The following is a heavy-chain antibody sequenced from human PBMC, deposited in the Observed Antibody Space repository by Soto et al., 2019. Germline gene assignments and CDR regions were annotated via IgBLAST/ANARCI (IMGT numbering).Heavy chain of an antibody. D-gene: IGHD1-7*01. J-gene: IGHJ4*02. CDR1: GGSFTSNNW. V-gene: IGHV4-4*02. CDR2: IYRTGST. CDR3: ASRDPGTSVDY. Sequence: QVQLQESGPGLVKPSGTLSLTCAVSGGSFTSNNWWTWVRQPPGQGLEWIGEIYRTGSTNYNPSLKSRVTLSLDKSETQFSLKVTSLTAADTAVYYCASRDPGTSVDYWGQGTLVTVSS.